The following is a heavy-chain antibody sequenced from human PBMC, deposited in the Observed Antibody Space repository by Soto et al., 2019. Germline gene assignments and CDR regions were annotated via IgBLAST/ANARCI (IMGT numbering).Heavy chain of an antibody. V-gene: IGHV3-30-3*01. D-gene: IGHD3-22*01. J-gene: IGHJ4*02. CDR3: ARDYYKYYDSSGYYRSPAY. Sequence: PGGSLRLSCAASGFTFSSYAMHWVRQAPGKGLEWVALISYDGSDKGYADSVKGRFTISRDNSRNTLFLQMNSLRAEDTAVYYCARDYYKYYDSSGYYRSPAYWGQGTLVTVSS. CDR2: ISYDGSDK. CDR1: GFTFSSYA.